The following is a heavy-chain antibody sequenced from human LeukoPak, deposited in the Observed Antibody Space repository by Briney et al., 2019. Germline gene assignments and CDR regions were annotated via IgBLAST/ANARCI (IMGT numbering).Heavy chain of an antibody. D-gene: IGHD1-1*01. Sequence: ASVKVSCKGSGYTFSNYGINWVRQVPGQGLEWMGWIGAYNGYTIYADNLQGRVTMTTDTSTSTAHMELRSLRSDDTAVYYCAREDLVTGTTIPFFDYWGQGTLVTVSS. CDR3: AREDLVTGTTIPFFDY. V-gene: IGHV1-18*01. J-gene: IGHJ4*02. CDR1: GYTFSNYG. CDR2: IGAYNGYT.